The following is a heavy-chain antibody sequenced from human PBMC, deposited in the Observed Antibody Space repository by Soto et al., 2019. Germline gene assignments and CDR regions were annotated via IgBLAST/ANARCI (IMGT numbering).Heavy chain of an antibody. CDR1: GASISSYY. J-gene: IGHJ4*02. CDR3: ARGERLGLDY. V-gene: IGHV4-59*01. CDR2: ISYSGGT. D-gene: IGHD6-19*01. Sequence: QVQLQESGPGLVKPSETLSLTCTVSGASISSYYWSWIRQSPGKGLEWIGYISYSGGTNYNPSLRGRVTISLATPKNQCSLKLNSLTAEDTAMYYCARGERLGLDYWGQGTLVTVSS.